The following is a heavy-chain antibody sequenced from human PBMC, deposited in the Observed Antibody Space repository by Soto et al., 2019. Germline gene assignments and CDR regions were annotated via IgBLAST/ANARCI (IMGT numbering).Heavy chain of an antibody. J-gene: IGHJ4*02. CDR2: IYYSGST. CDR1: GGSISSGGYY. Sequence: SETLSLTCTVSGGSISSGGYYWSWIRQHPGKGLEWIGYIYYSGSTYYNPSLKSRVTISVDTSKNQFSLKLSSVTAADTAVYYCARVSRGGDCDHFDYWGQGTLVTVSS. CDR3: ARVSRGGDCDHFDY. V-gene: IGHV4-31*03. D-gene: IGHD2-21*02.